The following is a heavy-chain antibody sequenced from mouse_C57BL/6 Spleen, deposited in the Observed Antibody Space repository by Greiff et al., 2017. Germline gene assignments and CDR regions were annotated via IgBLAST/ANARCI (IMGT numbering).Heavy chain of an antibody. J-gene: IGHJ4*01. CDR2: IYPGDGDT. CDR3: ASYYPFAMDY. CDR1: GYAFSSSW. D-gene: IGHD1-1*01. Sequence: QVQLKQSGPELVKPGASVKISCKASGYAFSSSWMNWVKQRPGKGLEWIGRIYPGDGDTNYNGKFKGKATLTADKSSSTAYMQLSSLTSEDSAVYFCASYYPFAMDYWGQGTSVTVSS. V-gene: IGHV1-82*01.